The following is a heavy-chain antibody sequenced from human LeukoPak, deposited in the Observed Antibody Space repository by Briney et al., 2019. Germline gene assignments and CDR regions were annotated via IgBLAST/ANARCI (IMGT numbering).Heavy chain of an antibody. CDR3: ARDGRIRFPVTNWFDP. CDR2: MYHSGST. CDR1: GYSISSGYY. V-gene: IGHV4-38-2*02. J-gene: IGHJ5*02. Sequence: SETLSLTCTVSGYSISSGYYWGWIRQPPGKGLEWTGSMYHSGSTYYNLSLKSRVTISIDTSKNQFSLKLSSVTAADTAVHYCARDGRIRFPVTNWFDPWGQGTLVTVSS. D-gene: IGHD3-3*01.